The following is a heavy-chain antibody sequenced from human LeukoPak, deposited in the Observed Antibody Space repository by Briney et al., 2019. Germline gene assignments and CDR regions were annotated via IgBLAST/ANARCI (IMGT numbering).Heavy chain of an antibody. CDR3: AKSIGGSYYSYYGMDV. CDR1: GFTFSSYA. J-gene: IGHJ6*02. V-gene: IGHV3-23*01. CDR2: ISGSGGST. D-gene: IGHD1-26*01. Sequence: PGGSLRLSCAASGFTFSSYAMSWVRQAPGKGLEWVSAISGSGGSTYYADSAKGRFTISRDNSKNTLYLQMNSLRAEDTAVYYCAKSIGGSYYSYYGMDVWGQGTTVTVSS.